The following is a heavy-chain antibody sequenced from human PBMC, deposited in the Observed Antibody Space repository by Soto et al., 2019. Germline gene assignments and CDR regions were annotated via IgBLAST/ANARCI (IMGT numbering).Heavy chain of an antibody. J-gene: IGHJ4*02. D-gene: IGHD6-19*01. V-gene: IGHV4-59*08. CDR3: ARLRVAMAGFDY. Sequence: SETLSLTCTVSGGSISSYYWSWIRQPPGKGLEWLGYIYYTGSTNCNPSLKSRVTISVDTSKNHFSLKLTSVTAADTAVYYCARLRVAMAGFDYWGQGSLVTV. CDR1: GGSISSYY. CDR2: IYYTGST.